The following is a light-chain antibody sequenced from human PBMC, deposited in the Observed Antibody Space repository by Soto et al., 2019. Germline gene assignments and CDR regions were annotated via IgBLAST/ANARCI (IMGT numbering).Light chain of an antibody. CDR2: LGS. V-gene: IGKV2-28*01. Sequence: DLVMTQSTLSLPVTPGEPASISFRSSQSLLHSNGYNYLDWYLQKPGQSPQLLIYLGSNRASGVPDRFSGSGSGTDFTLTIRNMQREDFATYYCLQTYILPRTFGQGTKVDIK. CDR1: QSLLHSNGYNY. CDR3: LQTYILPRT. J-gene: IGKJ1*01.